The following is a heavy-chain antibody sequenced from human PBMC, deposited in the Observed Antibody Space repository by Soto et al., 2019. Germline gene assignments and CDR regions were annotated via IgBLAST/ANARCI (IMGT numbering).Heavy chain of an antibody. CDR1: GGTFSSYA. CDR2: IIPIFGTA. D-gene: IGHD5-18*01. J-gene: IGHJ4*02. Sequence: QVQLVQSGAEVKKPGSSVKVSCKSSGGTFSSYAISWVRQAPGQGLEWMGGIIPIFGTANYAQKFQGRVTITADESTSTAYMELSSLRSEDMAVYYFAVPEVVPATVDTAMRFDYWGQGTLVTVSS. V-gene: IGHV1-69*12. CDR3: AVPEVVPATVDTAMRFDY.